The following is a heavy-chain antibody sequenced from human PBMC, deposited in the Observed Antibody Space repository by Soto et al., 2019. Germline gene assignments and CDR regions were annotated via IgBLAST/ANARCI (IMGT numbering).Heavy chain of an antibody. Sequence: ASVKVSCKASGYTFTSYAMHWVRQAPGQRLEWMGWINAGNGNTKYSQKFQGRVTITRDTSASTAYMELSSLRSEDTAVYYCAASVEAATSPMYYYYGMDVWGQGTTVTVSS. V-gene: IGHV1-3*01. CDR2: INAGNGNT. J-gene: IGHJ6*02. D-gene: IGHD2-15*01. CDR1: GYTFTSYA. CDR3: AASVEAATSPMYYYYGMDV.